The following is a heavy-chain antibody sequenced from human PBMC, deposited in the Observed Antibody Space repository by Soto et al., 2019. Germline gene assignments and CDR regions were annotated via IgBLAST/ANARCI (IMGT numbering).Heavy chain of an antibody. CDR1: GGTFSSYA. D-gene: IGHD5-12*01. CDR2: IIPIFGTA. J-gene: IGHJ3*02. V-gene: IGHV1-69*13. Sequence: SVKVSCKASGGTFSSYAISWVRQAPGQGLEWMGGIIPIFGTANYAQKFQGRVTITADESTSTAYMELSSLRSEDTAVYYCARDSGDIVATIPAFDIWGQGXMVTV. CDR3: ARDSGDIVATIPAFDI.